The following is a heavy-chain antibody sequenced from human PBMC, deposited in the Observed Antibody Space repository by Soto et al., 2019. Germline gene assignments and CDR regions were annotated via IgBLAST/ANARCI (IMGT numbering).Heavy chain of an antibody. J-gene: IGHJ4*02. V-gene: IGHV1-2*02. D-gene: IGHD4-17*01. Sequence: GASVKVSCKASGYTFTGYYMYWVRQAPGQGPEWMGWLNPSRGDTKLAPKFQGRVAMTRDTSISTAYMELSGLKSDDTAFYYCVREHFDDYGNPSWGYWGQGTPVTVSS. CDR1: GYTFTGYY. CDR3: VREHFDDYGNPSWGY. CDR2: LNPSRGDT.